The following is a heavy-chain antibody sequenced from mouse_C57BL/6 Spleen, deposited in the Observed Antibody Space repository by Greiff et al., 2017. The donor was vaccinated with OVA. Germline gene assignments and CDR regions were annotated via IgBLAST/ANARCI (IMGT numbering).Heavy chain of an antibody. V-gene: IGHV1-69*01. J-gene: IGHJ2*01. CDR2: IDPSDSYT. CDR1: GYTFTSYW. D-gene: IGHD1-3*01. CDR3: ARGDNCGSLDY. Sequence: QVQLQQPGAELVMPGASVKLSCKASGYTFTSYWMHWVKQRPGQGLEWIGEIDPSDSYTNYNQKFKGKSTLTVDKSSSTAYMQLSSLTSEDSAVYYCARGDNCGSLDYWGQGTTLTVSS.